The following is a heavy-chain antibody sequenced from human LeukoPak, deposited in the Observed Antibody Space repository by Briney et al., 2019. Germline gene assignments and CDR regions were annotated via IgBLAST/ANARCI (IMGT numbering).Heavy chain of an antibody. J-gene: IGHJ4*02. Sequence: SQTLSLTCAISGDSVSSINGAWNWIRQSPSRGLEWLGRTYFRSRWYNEFAESLKGRMTIDPDTSKNQYSLQLTSVTPEDTAVYYCARDLGNTGWYTFDYWGQGTQVTVSS. D-gene: IGHD6-19*01. CDR1: GDSVSSINGA. V-gene: IGHV6-1*01. CDR3: ARDLGNTGWYTFDY. CDR2: TYFRSRWYN.